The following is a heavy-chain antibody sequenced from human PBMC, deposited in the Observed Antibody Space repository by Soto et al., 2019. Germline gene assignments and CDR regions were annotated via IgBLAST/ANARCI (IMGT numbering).Heavy chain of an antibody. D-gene: IGHD2-2*01. CDR1: RDGYTCSS. J-gene: IGHJ6*02. Sequence: WKARRDGYTCSSMRWPRQDKGQGLEWMGIINPSGGSTSYAQKFQGRVTMTRDTSTSTVYMELSSLRSEDTAVYYCARGEWCSSTSCYVTGIYYYYYGMDVWGQGTTVTVSS. CDR2: INPSGGST. V-gene: IGHV1-46*01. CDR3: ARGEWCSSTSCYVTGIYYYYYGMDV.